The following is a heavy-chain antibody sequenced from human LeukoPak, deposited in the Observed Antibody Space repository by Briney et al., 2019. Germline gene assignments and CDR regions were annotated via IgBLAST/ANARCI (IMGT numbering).Heavy chain of an antibody. V-gene: IGHV3-30*02. Sequence: PGGSLRLSCAASGFTFSSYGMHWVRQAPGKGLEWVAFIRYDGSNKYYADSVKGRFTISRDNSKNTLYLQMNSLRAEDTAVYYCAKDQVYGSGSLEYYYYYYMDAWGKGTTVTISS. CDR3: AKDQVYGSGSLEYYYYYYMDA. D-gene: IGHD3-10*01. CDR2: IRYDGSNK. J-gene: IGHJ6*03. CDR1: GFTFSSYG.